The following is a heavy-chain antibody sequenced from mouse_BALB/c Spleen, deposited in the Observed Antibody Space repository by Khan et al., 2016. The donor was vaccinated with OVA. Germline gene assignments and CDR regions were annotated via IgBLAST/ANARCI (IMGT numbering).Heavy chain of an antibody. D-gene: IGHD1-1*01. V-gene: IGHV1S127*01. CDR3: ARGGYGSPFAY. CDR2: IDPSKSET. Sequence: QVQLQQSGPELVRPGASVKMSCKASGYTFTSFWIHWVKQRPGQGLEWIGMIDPSKSETRLNQKFKDKATLNVDKSSNTAYRQLSRLTSEDSAGYCGARGGYGSPFAYWGQGTLVTVSA. CDR1: GYTFTSFW. J-gene: IGHJ3*01.